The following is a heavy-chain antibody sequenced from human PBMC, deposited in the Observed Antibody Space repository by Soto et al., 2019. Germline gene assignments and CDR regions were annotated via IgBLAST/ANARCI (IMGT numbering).Heavy chain of an antibody. J-gene: IGHJ4*02. D-gene: IGHD5-12*01. V-gene: IGHV3-7*01. CDR1: GFTFSSYW. CDR3: ARPEGSGYEITPYYFDY. Sequence: GGSLRLSCAASGFTFSSYWMSWVRQAPGKGLEWVANIKQDGSEKYYVDSVKGRFTISRDNAKNSLYLQMNSLRAEDTAVYYCARPEGSGYEITPYYFDYWAREPWSPSPQ. CDR2: IKQDGSEK.